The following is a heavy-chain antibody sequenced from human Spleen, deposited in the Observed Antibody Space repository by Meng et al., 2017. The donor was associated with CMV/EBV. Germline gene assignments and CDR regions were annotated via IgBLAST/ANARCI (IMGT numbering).Heavy chain of an antibody. V-gene: IGHV4-39*07. CDR2: IYYSGST. Sequence: SSSYWGRIRQPPGKWLELIGSIYYSGSTYYNPSLKSRVTISIDTSKNQFSLKLGSVTAADTAIYYCARVPYYDFWSGYYTPGYFDYWGQGTLVTVSS. CDR1: SSSY. J-gene: IGHJ4*02. CDR3: ARVPYYDFWSGYYTPGYFDY. D-gene: IGHD3-3*01.